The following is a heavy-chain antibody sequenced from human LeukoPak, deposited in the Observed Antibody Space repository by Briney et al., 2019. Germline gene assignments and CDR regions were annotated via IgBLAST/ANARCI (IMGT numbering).Heavy chain of an antibody. D-gene: IGHD5-24*01. J-gene: IGHJ3*02. Sequence: GGSLRLSCAASGFTFSSYSMNWVCQAPGKGLEWVSSISSSSSYIYYADSVKGRFTISRDNAKNSLYLQMNSLRAEDTAVYYCARDSGRMATLYGKDAFDIWGQGTMVTVSS. V-gene: IGHV3-21*01. CDR2: ISSSSSYI. CDR1: GFTFSSYS. CDR3: ARDSGRMATLYGKDAFDI.